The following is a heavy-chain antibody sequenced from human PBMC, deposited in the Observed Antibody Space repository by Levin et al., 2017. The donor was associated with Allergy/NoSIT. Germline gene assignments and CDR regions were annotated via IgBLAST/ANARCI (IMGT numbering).Heavy chain of an antibody. CDR2: ISYDGSNK. V-gene: IGHV3-30*03. D-gene: IGHD5-12*01. J-gene: IGHJ4*02. CDR3: ARGYSGYAPYADY. CDR1: GFTFSSYG. Sequence: PGGSLRLSCAASGFTFSSYGMHWVRQAPGKGLEWAAVISYDGSNKYYADSVKGRFTISRDNSKNTLYLQMNSLRAEDTAVYYCARGYSGYAPYADYWGQGTLVTVSS.